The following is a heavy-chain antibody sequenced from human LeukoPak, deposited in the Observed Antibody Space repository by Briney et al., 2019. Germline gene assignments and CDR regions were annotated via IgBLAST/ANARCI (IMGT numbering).Heavy chain of an antibody. Sequence: GGSLRLSCAASGVTISSYGMSWVRQAPGKGLEWVSAISGSGGSTYYADSVKGRFTISRDNSKNTLYLQMNSLRAEDTAVYYCAKDIGSSGSLDYWGQGTLVTVSS. V-gene: IGHV3-23*01. CDR3: AKDIGSSGSLDY. CDR1: GVTISSYG. D-gene: IGHD3-22*01. J-gene: IGHJ4*02. CDR2: ISGSGGST.